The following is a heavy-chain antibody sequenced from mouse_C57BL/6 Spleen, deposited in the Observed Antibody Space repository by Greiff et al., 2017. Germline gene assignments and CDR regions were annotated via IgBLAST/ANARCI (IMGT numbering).Heavy chain of an antibody. Sequence: QVQLQQSGPELVKPGASVTISCKASGYAFSRSWMNWVKQRPGKGLEWIGRLYPGDGDTNYNGKFKGKATLTADKSSSTAYMQLSSLTSEDSAVYFCARGYGSSYVKYAMDYWGQGTSVTVSS. CDR1: GYAFSRSW. V-gene: IGHV1-82*01. CDR2: LYPGDGDT. D-gene: IGHD1-1*01. J-gene: IGHJ4*01. CDR3: ARGYGSSYVKYAMDY.